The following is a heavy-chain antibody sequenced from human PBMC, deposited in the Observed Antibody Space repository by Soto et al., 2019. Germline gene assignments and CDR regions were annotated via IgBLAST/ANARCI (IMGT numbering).Heavy chain of an antibody. J-gene: IGHJ6*02. CDR1: GYNFSGYY. CDR3: ARARQWLVRGDYYYALEV. Sequence: ASVKVSCTASGYNFSGYYIHWVRPAPGQGLEWMAWLNLNSGGTQYAQRFQGRVTMTRDTSISTSHMEVSRLRSDDTAVYYWARARQWLVRGDYYYALEVGGQGTPVTVAS. V-gene: IGHV1-2*02. D-gene: IGHD6-19*01. CDR2: LNLNSGGT.